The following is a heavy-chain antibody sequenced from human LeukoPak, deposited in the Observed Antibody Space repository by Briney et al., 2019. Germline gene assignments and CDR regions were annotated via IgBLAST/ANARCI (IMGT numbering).Heavy chain of an antibody. J-gene: IGHJ6*02. D-gene: IGHD3-3*01. CDR2: IKQDGSEK. CDR3: ARDHGITIFGVVIRDYYYGMDV. V-gene: IGHV3-7*01. CDR1: GFTFSSYW. Sequence: GGSLRLSCAASGFTFSSYWMSWVRQAPGKGLEWVANIKQDGSEKYYVDSVKGRFTISRDNAKNSLYLQMNSLRAEDTAVYYCARDHGITIFGVVIRDYYYGMDVWGQGTTVTVSS.